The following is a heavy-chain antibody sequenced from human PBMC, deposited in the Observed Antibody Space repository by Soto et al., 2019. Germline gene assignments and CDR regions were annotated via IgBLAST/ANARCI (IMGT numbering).Heavy chain of an antibody. Sequence: GGSLRLSCAASGFTFSSYAMSWVRQAPGKGLEWVSAISGSGGSTYYADSVKGRFTISRDNSKNTLYLQMNSLRAEDTAVYYCIGARWELVFDYWGQGTLVTVSS. CDR2: ISGSGGST. J-gene: IGHJ4*02. V-gene: IGHV3-23*01. CDR1: GFTFSSYA. CDR3: IGARWELVFDY. D-gene: IGHD1-26*01.